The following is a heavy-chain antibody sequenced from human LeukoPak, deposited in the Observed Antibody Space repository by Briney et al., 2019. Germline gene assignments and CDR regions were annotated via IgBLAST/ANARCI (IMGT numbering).Heavy chain of an antibody. D-gene: IGHD2-2*01. J-gene: IGHJ4*02. CDR1: GYDFTTYW. CDR3: ARPDNFYSGATYYAGALDY. V-gene: IGHV5-51*01. Sequence: GESLKISCKGSGYDFTTYWIGWVRQMPGKGLEWMGIIYPGDSDTRYSPSFQGQVTISADKSVSTAYLQWSSLEASDTAMYYCARPDNFYSGATYYAGALDYWGQGTLVTVSS. CDR2: IYPGDSDT.